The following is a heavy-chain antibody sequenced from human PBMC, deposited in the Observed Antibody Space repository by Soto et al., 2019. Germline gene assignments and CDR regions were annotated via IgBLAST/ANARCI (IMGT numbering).Heavy chain of an antibody. CDR1: GGSITRVDYY. D-gene: IGHD2-15*01. J-gene: IGHJ5*02. CDR2: ISYSGST. CDR3: ARSYCRGGTCYSGVGDWFDP. V-gene: IGHV4-30-4*01. Sequence: SETLSLTCTVSGGSITRVDYYWNWIRQPPGKGLEWVGYISYSGSTYYKPSLRGRVTITVGTSKNQISLKLSSVTAADTAVYYCARSYCRGGTCYSGVGDWFDPWGQGTLVTV.